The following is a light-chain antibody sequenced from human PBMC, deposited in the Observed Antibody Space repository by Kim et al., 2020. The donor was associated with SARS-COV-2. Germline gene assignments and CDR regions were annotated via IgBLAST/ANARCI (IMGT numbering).Light chain of an antibody. CDR1: QSVSSN. CDR3: QQYNNWPPMYT. J-gene: IGKJ2*01. Sequence: PGERATLSCRASQSVSSNLAWYQLKPGQAPRLLIYGASTRATGLPARFSGSGSGTEFTLTISSLQSEDFAVYYCQQYNNWPPMYTFGQGTKLEI. V-gene: IGKV3-15*01. CDR2: GAS.